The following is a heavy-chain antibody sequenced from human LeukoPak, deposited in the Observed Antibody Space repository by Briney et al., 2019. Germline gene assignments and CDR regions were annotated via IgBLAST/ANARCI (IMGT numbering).Heavy chain of an antibody. Sequence: GGSLRLSCAASGLTFSSYGMTWVRQAPGKGLEWVSSIHNGGSSTYYADSVKGRFTISRDNSKNTLYLQINSLRAEDTAVYYCAKDCRLYGYSSSWYYFDYWGQGTLVTVSS. D-gene: IGHD6-13*01. CDR2: IHNGGSST. CDR3: AKDCRLYGYSSSWYYFDY. CDR1: GLTFSSYG. J-gene: IGHJ4*02. V-gene: IGHV3-23*01.